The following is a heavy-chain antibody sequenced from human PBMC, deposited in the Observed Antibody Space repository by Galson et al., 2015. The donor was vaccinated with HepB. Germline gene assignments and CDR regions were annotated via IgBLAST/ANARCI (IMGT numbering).Heavy chain of an antibody. CDR1: GYTLTRYG. Sequence: SVKVSCKASGYTLTRYGISWVRQAPGQGLEWMGWISAYDGNTKYAQKLQGRVTMTTDTSTSTAYMGLRSLSSDDTALYYCARDDQVVTSGGLTSAFDYWGQGTLVTVSS. V-gene: IGHV1-18*04. J-gene: IGHJ4*02. CDR3: ARDDQVVTSGGLTSAFDY. D-gene: IGHD3-16*01. CDR2: ISAYDGNT.